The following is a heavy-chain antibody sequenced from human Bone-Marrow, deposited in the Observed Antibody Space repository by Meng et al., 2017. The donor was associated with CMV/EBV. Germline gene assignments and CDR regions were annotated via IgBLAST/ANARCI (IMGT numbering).Heavy chain of an antibody. Sequence: GGPLRLSCAASGFTFSSYAMHWVRQAPGKGLEWVAVISYDGSNKYYADSVKGRFTISRDNSNNTLYLQMNSLRAEDTAVYYCARDQDHYYDSSGYYDYWGQGTLVTVSS. D-gene: IGHD3-22*01. J-gene: IGHJ4*02. CDR3: ARDQDHYYDSSGYYDY. CDR1: GFTFSSYA. CDR2: ISYDGSNK. V-gene: IGHV3-30-3*01.